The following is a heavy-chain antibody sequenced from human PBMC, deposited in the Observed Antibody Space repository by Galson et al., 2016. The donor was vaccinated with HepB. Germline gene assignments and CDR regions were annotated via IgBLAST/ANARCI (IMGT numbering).Heavy chain of an antibody. CDR2: ICYDGSSK. D-gene: IGHD5-18*01. CDR3: ARPRLGIQTWSKYYYYGFDV. V-gene: IGHV3-33*01. Sequence: SLRLSCAASGFTFSDYGMHWVRQAPGKGLEWVAVICYDGSSKHHADSVKGRFTISRDNSKNTLYLQMNSLRAEDTAVYYCARPRLGIQTWSKYYYYGFDVWGQGTTVTVSS. J-gene: IGHJ6*02. CDR1: GFTFSDYG.